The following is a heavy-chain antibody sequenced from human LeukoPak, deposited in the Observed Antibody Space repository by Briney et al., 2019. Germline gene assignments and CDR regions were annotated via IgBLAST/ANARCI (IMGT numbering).Heavy chain of an antibody. V-gene: IGHV3-43D*04. J-gene: IGHJ4*02. Sequence: PGGSLRLSCAASGFTLDDYAMHWVRQAPGKGLEWVSLISWDGGSTYYADSVKGRFTISRDNSKNSLYLQMNSLRAEDTALYYCAKESYYDSSEGYYFDYWGQGTLVTVSS. CDR3: AKESYYDSSEGYYFDY. CDR2: ISWDGGST. D-gene: IGHD3-22*01. CDR1: GFTLDDYA.